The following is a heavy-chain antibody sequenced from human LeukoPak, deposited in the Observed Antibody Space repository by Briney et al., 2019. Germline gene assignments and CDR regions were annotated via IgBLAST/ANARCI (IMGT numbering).Heavy chain of an antibody. J-gene: IGHJ4*02. Sequence: ASVKVSCKALGYTFTDHYFHWLRQAPGQGLEWMGWIHPGRGDTSYAQKFQGRVSLTRDTSISTAYMELSRLTSDDTAVYYCARDHNWGPDYWGQGTLVSVSS. CDR3: ARDHNWGPDY. V-gene: IGHV1-2*02. CDR2: IHPGRGDT. CDR1: GYTFTDHY. D-gene: IGHD7-27*01.